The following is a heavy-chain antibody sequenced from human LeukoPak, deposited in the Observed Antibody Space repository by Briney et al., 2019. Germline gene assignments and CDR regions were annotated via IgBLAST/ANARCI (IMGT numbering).Heavy chain of an antibody. J-gene: IGHJ4*02. CDR1: GFTFSSYW. D-gene: IGHD3-3*01. V-gene: IGHV3-74*01. CDR2: INSDGSST. CDR3: AKVSDDFWSGFDY. Sequence: GGSLRLSCAASGFTFSSYWMHWVRQAPGKGLVWVSRINSDGSSTSYADSVKGRFTISRDNSKNTVYLQMNSLRAEDTAIYYCAKVSDDFWSGFDYWGQGTLVTVSS.